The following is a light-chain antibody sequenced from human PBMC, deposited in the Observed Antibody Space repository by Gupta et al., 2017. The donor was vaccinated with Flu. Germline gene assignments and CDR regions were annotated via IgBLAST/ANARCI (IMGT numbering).Light chain of an antibody. J-gene: IGKJ4*01. CDR3: QQYNNWPPART. CDR2: GAS. Sequence: EIVMTQPPATLSVSPGERATLSSRASQSVSSNLAWYQQKPGQAPSLLIYGASTRATGIPARFSGSGSGTEFTLTISSLQSEDFAVYYCQQYNNWPPARTFGGGTKVEIK. CDR1: QSVSSN. V-gene: IGKV3-15*01.